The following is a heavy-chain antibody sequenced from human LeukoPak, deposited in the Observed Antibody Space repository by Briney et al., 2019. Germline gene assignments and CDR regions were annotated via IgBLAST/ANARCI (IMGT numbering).Heavy chain of an antibody. CDR2: IYTSGST. CDR1: GDSISNYY. D-gene: IGHD6-13*01. CDR3: AREAAAGTFYFDY. Sequence: SETLSLTXIVSGDSISNYYWSWIRQPAGKGLEWIGRIYTSGSTNYNPSLKSRVTMSVDTSKNQFSLKLTSVTAADTAVYYCAREAAAGTFYFDYWGQGTLVTVSS. V-gene: IGHV4-4*07. J-gene: IGHJ4*02.